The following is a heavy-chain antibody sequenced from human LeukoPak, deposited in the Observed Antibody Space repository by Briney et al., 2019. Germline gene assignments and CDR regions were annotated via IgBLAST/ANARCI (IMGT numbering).Heavy chain of an antibody. J-gene: IGHJ5*02. CDR3: ARELNGIDP. D-gene: IGHD1-20*01. Sequence: SQTLSLTCAVSGGSISSGGYSWSWIRQPPGKGLEWIGYIYQSGSTYYNPSLKSRVTISVDRSKNQFSLKLSSVTAADTAVYYCARELNGIDPWGQGTLVTVSS. CDR2: IYQSGST. V-gene: IGHV4-30-2*01. CDR1: GGSISSGGYS.